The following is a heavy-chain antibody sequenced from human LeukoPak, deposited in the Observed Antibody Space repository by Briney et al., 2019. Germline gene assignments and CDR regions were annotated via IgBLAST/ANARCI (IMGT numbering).Heavy chain of an antibody. Sequence: GGSLRLSCAASGFTFSNYEMHWVRQAPGKGLEWVSYISSSGSDIYYADSAKGRFTISRDNAENSLYLQMNSLRAEDTAVYYCARPYGDQLWDFFDYWGQGTLVTVSS. D-gene: IGHD4-17*01. V-gene: IGHV3-48*03. CDR3: ARPYGDQLWDFFDY. J-gene: IGHJ4*02. CDR2: ISSSGSDI. CDR1: GFTFSNYE.